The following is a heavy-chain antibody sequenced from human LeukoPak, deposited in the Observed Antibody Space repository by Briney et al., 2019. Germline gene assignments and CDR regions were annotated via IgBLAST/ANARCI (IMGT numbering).Heavy chain of an antibody. CDR1: GFTFSSYG. Sequence: GGSLRLSCAASGFTFSSYGMHWVRQAPGKGLEWVAVISYDGSNKYYADSVKGRFTISRDNSKNTLYLQMNSLRAEDTAVYYCAKIAVANIFDYWGQGTLVTVSS. CDR2: ISYDGSNK. J-gene: IGHJ4*02. CDR3: AKIAVANIFDY. V-gene: IGHV3-30*18. D-gene: IGHD6-19*01.